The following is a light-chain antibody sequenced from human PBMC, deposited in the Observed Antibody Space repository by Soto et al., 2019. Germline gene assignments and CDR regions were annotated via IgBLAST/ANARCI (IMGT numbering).Light chain of an antibody. Sequence: EIVMTQSPATLAVSPGDTATLSCRASQSLGGNLAWYQQKPGQGPRLLIFRASSRATGVPARFSASGSGTEFTLTISGLQSEDFAIYYCQQYSNWPLWTFGPGTKVDIK. J-gene: IGKJ1*01. V-gene: IGKV3-15*01. CDR2: RAS. CDR3: QQYSNWPLWT. CDR1: QSLGGN.